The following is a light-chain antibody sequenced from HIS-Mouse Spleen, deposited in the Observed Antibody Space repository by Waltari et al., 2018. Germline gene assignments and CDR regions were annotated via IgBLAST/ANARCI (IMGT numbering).Light chain of an antibody. Sequence: AIQLTQSPSSLSASVGERATLPCRASQGISSTLAWYQQKPGKAPKLLIYDASSLESGVPSRFSGSGSGTDFTLTISSLQPEDFATYYCQQFNSYPLTFGPGTKVDIK. CDR3: QQFNSYPLT. V-gene: IGKV1-13*02. CDR2: DAS. CDR1: QGISST. J-gene: IGKJ3*01.